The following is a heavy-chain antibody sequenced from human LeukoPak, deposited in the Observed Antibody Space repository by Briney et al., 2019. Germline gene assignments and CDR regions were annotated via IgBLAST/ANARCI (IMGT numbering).Heavy chain of an antibody. V-gene: IGHV4-30-2*01. D-gene: IGHD1-14*01. CDR2: IYHSGST. Sequence: PSETLSLTCTVSGGSISSGSYYWSWIRQPPGKGLEWIGYIYHSGSTYYNPSLKSRVTISVDRSKNQFSLKLSSVTAADTAVYYCASSQSVRNYYFDYWGQGTLVTVSS. CDR3: ASSQSVRNYYFDY. J-gene: IGHJ4*02. CDR1: GGSISSGSYY.